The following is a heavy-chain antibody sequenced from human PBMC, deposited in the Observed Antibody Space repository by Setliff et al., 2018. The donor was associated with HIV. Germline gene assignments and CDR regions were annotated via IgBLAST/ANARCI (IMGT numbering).Heavy chain of an antibody. CDR3: ARDRIIGRGYTIRYYYMDV. CDR1: GFTFSSYE. Sequence: GGSLRLSCAASGFTFSSYEMNWVRQAPGKGLEWVSYISSSGSTIYYADSVKGRFTISRDNAKNSLYLQMNSLRAEDTAVYYCARDRIIGRGYTIRYYYMDVWGKGTTVTVSS. J-gene: IGHJ6*03. CDR2: ISSSGSTI. D-gene: IGHD3-16*02. V-gene: IGHV3-48*03.